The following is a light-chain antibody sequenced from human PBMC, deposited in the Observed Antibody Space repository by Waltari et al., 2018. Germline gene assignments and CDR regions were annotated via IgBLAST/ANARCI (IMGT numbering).Light chain of an antibody. CDR1: SGSIASNY. CDR3: QSYDTSNHNVV. J-gene: IGLJ2*01. V-gene: IGLV6-57*03. CDR2: EDN. Sequence: NFMLTQPHSVSESPGKTLIISCTRSSGSIASNYVPLYQQRPGRAPTTVIYEDNERPSGVPDRFSGSIDSSSNSASLTISGLKTEDEADYYCQSYDTSNHNVVFGGGTKLTVL.